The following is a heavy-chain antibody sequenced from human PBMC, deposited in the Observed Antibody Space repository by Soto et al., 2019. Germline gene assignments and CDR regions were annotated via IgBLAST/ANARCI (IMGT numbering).Heavy chain of an antibody. V-gene: IGHV3-30*18. J-gene: IGHJ4*02. CDR1: GFTFSHYG. D-gene: IGHD3-10*01. CDR3: AKMKGNSSSFDY. CDR2: TSYDGTKK. Sequence: QVKLVESGGGVVQPGRSLRLSCVASGFTFSHYGLDWVRLAPGRGLEWVAVTSYDGTKKYYADAVKGRFIISRDNSQKTLFLQMNRLRVEDTALYYCAKMKGNSSSFDYWCQGILVTVSS.